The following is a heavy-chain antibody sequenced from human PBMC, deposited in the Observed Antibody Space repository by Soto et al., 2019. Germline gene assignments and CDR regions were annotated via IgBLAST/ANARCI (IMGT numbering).Heavy chain of an antibody. J-gene: IGHJ5*02. V-gene: IGHV4-39*01. D-gene: IGHD6-13*01. CDR2: IYYSGST. Sequence: SESLSLACAVSGGSIRTSSYYWGWIRQPPGKGLEWIGTIYYSGSTYYNPSLKSRITISVDTSKNQFSLRLSSVTATDTAVYYCARVSSPGHYNWFDPWGQGTLVTVSS. CDR1: GGSIRTSSYY. CDR3: ARVSSPGHYNWFDP.